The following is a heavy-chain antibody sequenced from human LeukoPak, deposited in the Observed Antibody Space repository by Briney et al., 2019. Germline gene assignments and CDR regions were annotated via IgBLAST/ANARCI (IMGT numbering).Heavy chain of an antibody. V-gene: IGHV3-20*04. J-gene: IGHJ3*02. CDR3: ARDHHRRLYDSQARDTFDI. CDR1: GFTFDDYG. CDR2: INWSGGST. D-gene: IGHD3-22*01. Sequence: GGSLRLSCAASGFTFDDYGLSWVRQAPGKGLEWVSGINWSGGSTGYADSVKGRFTISRDNAKNSLYLQMNSLRAEDTAVYYCARDHHRRLYDSQARDTFDIWGQGTMVTVSS.